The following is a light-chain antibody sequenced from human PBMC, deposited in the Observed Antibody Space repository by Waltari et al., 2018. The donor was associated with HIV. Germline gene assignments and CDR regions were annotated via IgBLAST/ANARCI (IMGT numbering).Light chain of an antibody. Sequence: QSVLTQPPSVSGAPGQRVTISCTGSSPHIGAGYDVHWYQQLPGTAPKPLIYGNNNRPSGVPDRFSGSKSDTSASLAITGLQAEDEADYYCQSFDRSLSAWVFGGGTKLTVL. V-gene: IGLV1-40*01. CDR2: GNN. CDR3: QSFDRSLSAWV. J-gene: IGLJ2*01. CDR1: SPHIGAGYD.